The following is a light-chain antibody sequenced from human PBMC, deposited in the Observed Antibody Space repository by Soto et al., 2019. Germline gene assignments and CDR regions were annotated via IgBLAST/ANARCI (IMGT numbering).Light chain of an antibody. CDR2: KAS. CDR1: QTISSW. J-gene: IGKJ2*01. V-gene: IGKV1-5*03. CDR3: QQYNSYSPNT. Sequence: DIQMTQSPSTLSASVGDRVTITCRASQTISSWLAWYQQKPGKAPKLLIYKASSLESGAPSRFSGSGSGTEFTLSISGLQPDDFATYYCQQYNSYSPNTFGQGTKLEFK.